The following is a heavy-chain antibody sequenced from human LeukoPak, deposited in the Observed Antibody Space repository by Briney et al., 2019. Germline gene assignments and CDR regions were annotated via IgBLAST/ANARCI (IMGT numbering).Heavy chain of an antibody. D-gene: IGHD3-10*01. CDR3: ARGLGSGSYSVDY. J-gene: IGHJ4*02. CDR2: ITGSGGST. Sequence: GGSLRLSCAASGFTFSSYAMSWVRQAPGKGLEWVSTITGSGGSTYYADSVKGRFTISRDNSKDTLYLQMNSLRADDTAVYYCARGLGSGSYSVDYWGQGTLVTVSS. V-gene: IGHV3-23*01. CDR1: GFTFSSYA.